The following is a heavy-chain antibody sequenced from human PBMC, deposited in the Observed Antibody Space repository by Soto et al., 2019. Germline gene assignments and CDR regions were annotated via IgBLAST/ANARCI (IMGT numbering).Heavy chain of an antibody. J-gene: IGHJ5*02. CDR3: ARAVTPYFGTWFDP. V-gene: IGHV4-30-2*01. Sequence: QLQLQESGSGLVKPSQTLSLTCAVSGGSITSGNTYSWSWIRQPPGKGLEWIGSISHTGSTSYNPSLKSRVSMSVDKSKKQFSLKLSSVTAADMAVYYCARAVTPYFGTWFDPWGQGTLVTVSS. D-gene: IGHD3-10*01. CDR1: GGSITSGNTYS. CDR2: ISHTGST.